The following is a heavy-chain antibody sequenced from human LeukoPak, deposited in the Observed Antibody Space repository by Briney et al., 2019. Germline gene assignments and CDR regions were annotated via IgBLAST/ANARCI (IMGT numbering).Heavy chain of an antibody. CDR3: ATLGSSEEFDY. J-gene: IGHJ4*02. D-gene: IGHD6-6*01. V-gene: IGHV1-69-2*01. CDR1: GYTFTDYY. CDR2: VDPEDGET. Sequence: ASVKIFCKASGYTFTDYYMHWVQQAPGKGLEWMGRVDPEDGETIYAEKFQGRVTITADTSKDTAYMELSSLRSEDTAVYYCATLGSSEEFDYWGQGTLVSVSS.